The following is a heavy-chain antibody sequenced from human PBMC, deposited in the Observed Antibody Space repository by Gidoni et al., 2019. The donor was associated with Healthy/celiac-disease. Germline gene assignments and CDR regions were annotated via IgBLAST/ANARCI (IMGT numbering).Heavy chain of an antibody. CDR1: GFTFSSYA. V-gene: IGHV3-23*01. Sequence: EVQLLESGGGLVQPGGSLRLSCAASGFTFSSYAMSWVRQAPGKGLEWVPAISGSGGSTYYADSVKGRFTISRDNSKNTLYLQMNSLRAEDTAVYYCAKDRGYYGSGENWFDPWGQGTLVTVSS. CDR3: AKDRGYYGSGENWFDP. J-gene: IGHJ5*02. CDR2: ISGSGGST. D-gene: IGHD3-10*01.